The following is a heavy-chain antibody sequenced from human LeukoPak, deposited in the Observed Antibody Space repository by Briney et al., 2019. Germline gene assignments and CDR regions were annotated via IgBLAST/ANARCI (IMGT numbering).Heavy chain of an antibody. CDR2: ISPDDSDT. J-gene: IGHJ4*02. D-gene: IGHD3-22*01. CDR1: GYTFTSYW. CDR3: ARHSSSGDFDY. V-gene: IGHV5-51*01. Sequence: GESLKISCKGSGYTFTSYWIGWVRQMPGKGLEWMGIISPDDSDTRYSPSFQGQVTISADKSISTAYLQWSSLKASDTAMYYCARHSSSGDFDYWGQGTLVTVSS.